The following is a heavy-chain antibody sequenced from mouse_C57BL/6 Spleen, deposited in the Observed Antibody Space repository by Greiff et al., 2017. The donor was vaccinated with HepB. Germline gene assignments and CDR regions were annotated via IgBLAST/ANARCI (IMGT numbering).Heavy chain of an antibody. D-gene: IGHD2-4*01. J-gene: IGHJ3*01. CDR2: IYPGSGNT. CDR1: GYTFTDYY. Sequence: QVQLQQSGAELVRPGASVKLSCKASGYTFTDYYINWVKQRPGQGLEWIARIYPGSGNTYYNEKFKGKATLTAEKSSSTAYMQLSSLTSEDSAVYFCARDYDGAWFAYWGQGTLVTVSA. V-gene: IGHV1-76*01. CDR3: ARDYDGAWFAY.